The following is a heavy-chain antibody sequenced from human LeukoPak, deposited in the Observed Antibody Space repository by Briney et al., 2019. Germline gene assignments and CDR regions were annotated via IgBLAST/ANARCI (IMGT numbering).Heavy chain of an antibody. V-gene: IGHV3-23*01. Sequence: GGSLRLSCASSGFTFSSYATIWVRQAPGKGLEWVSGISGGGDSTYYADSVKGRFTISRDNAKNSLYLQMNSLRDEDTAVYYCARDGYSGYAFDIWGQGTMVTVSS. CDR1: GFTFSSYA. CDR3: ARDGYSGYAFDI. D-gene: IGHD5-12*01. J-gene: IGHJ3*02. CDR2: ISGGGDST.